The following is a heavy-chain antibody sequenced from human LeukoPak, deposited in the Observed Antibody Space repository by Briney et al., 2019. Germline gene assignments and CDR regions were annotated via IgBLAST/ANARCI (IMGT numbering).Heavy chain of an antibody. CDR1: GFTFSSYW. V-gene: IGHV3-74*01. CDR2: INYDGSIT. D-gene: IGHD6-19*01. Sequence: PGGSLRLSCAASGFTFSSYWMHWVRQAPGKGLVWVSRINYDGSITNYADSVKGRFTISRDNAKNSLYLQMNSLRAEDTAVYYCARDLRSSIAVAGHYYYYGMDVWGQGTTVTVSS. CDR3: ARDLRSSIAVAGHYYYYGMDV. J-gene: IGHJ6*02.